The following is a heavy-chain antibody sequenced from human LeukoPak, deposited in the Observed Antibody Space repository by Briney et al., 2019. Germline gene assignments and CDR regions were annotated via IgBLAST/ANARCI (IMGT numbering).Heavy chain of an antibody. Sequence: PGGSLRLSCAASGFTFSDYYMSWIRQAPGKGLEWVSYISSSGSTIYYADSVKGRFTISRDNAKNSLYLQMNSLRAEDTAVYYCASSPGYYDSSGYWIDYWGQETLVPVPP. V-gene: IGHV3-11*01. J-gene: IGHJ4*02. D-gene: IGHD3-22*01. CDR3: ASSPGYYDSSGYWIDY. CDR2: ISSSGSTI. CDR1: GFTFSDYY.